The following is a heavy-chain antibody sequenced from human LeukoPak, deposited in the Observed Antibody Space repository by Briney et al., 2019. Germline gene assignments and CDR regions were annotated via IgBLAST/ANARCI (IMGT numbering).Heavy chain of an antibody. CDR1: GGSLSSYY. CDR3: SGGWGSMGEIKFDP. CDR2: IYYSGNT. Sequence: PSESLSLTCTLSGGSLSSYYWSWVRQPPGTGLEWVGYIYYSGNTNYNPSLKSRATMPAATTTNQVSLTLSSATGEDTAVYYCSGGWGSMGEIKFDPWGQGTLVTVSS. J-gene: IGHJ5*02. D-gene: IGHD3-16*01. V-gene: IGHV4-59*12.